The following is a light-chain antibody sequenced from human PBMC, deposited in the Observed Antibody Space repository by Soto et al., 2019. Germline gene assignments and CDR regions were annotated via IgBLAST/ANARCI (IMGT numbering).Light chain of an antibody. Sequence: EIVLTQSPGTLSLSPGKRATLSCRASQSVSNFLAWYQQKPGQAPRLLIYDTSNRATGIPARFSCSGSGTDFTLTINNLDPEDFAVYYCQQRSNWPITFGQGTRLEIK. V-gene: IGKV3-11*01. J-gene: IGKJ5*01. CDR2: DTS. CDR3: QQRSNWPIT. CDR1: QSVSNF.